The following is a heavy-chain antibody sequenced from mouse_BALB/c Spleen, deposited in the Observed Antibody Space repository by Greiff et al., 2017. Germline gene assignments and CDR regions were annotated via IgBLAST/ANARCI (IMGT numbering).Heavy chain of an antibody. CDR3: ARRGLLREGYCDV. V-gene: IGHV5-6-2*01. CDR2: INSNGGST. D-gene: IGHD2-3*01. CDR1: GFTFSSYY. J-gene: IGHJ1*01. Sequence: DVKLVESGGGLVKLGGSLKLSCAASGFTFSSYYMSWVRQTPEKRLELVAAINSNGGSTYYPDTVKGRFTISRDNAKNTLYLQMSSLKSEDTALYLCARRGLLREGYCDVWGAGNTVTVPS.